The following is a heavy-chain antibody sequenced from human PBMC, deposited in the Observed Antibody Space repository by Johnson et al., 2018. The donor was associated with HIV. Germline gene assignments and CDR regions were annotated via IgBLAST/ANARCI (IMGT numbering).Heavy chain of an antibody. CDR1: GFTFSSYA. D-gene: IGHD6-6*01. CDR2: ISYDGSNK. V-gene: IGHV3-30-3*01. CDR3: ARVRIIYSSSSHAFDI. J-gene: IGHJ3*02. Sequence: QVQLVESGGGVVLPGGSLRLSCAASGFTFSSYAMHWVRQAPGKGLEWLAIISYDGSNKYYADSVKGRFTISRDNSKNTLYLQMSSLRVEDTAVYCCARVRIIYSSSSHAFDIWGQGTMVTVSS.